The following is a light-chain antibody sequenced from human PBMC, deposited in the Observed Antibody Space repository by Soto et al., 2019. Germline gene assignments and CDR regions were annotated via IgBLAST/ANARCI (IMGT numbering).Light chain of an antibody. CDR2: GAS. J-gene: IGKJ2*01. V-gene: IGKV3-20*01. Sequence: EIVLTQPPGTLSLSPGERATLSCRASQSVRSNYLAWYQQKPGKAPSLLIYGASTRATGIPDRFSGSGSGTDFTLTITRLEPEDFAVYYCHQYGNSPGTFGQGTKLEIK. CDR3: HQYGNSPGT. CDR1: QSVRSNY.